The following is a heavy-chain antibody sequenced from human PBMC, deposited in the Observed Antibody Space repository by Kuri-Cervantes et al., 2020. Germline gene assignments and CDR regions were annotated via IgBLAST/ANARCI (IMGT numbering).Heavy chain of an antibody. CDR3: ARARRSSGWYQSGNWFDP. Sequence: SETLSLTCTVSGGSISSHYWSWFRQPPGKGLEYIRYVYYSGSTNYNPSLKSRVTISVDTSKNQFSLKLSSVTAADTAVYYCARARRSSGWYQSGNWFDPWGQGTLVTVSS. V-gene: IGHV4-59*11. CDR1: GGSISSHY. J-gene: IGHJ5*02. CDR2: VYYSGST. D-gene: IGHD6-19*01.